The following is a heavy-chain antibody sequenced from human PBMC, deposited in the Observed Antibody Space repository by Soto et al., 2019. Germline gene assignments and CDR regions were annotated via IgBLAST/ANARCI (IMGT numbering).Heavy chain of an antibody. CDR3: ARPAYYDFWSGWPFDP. CDR1: GFTFSSYS. V-gene: IGHV3-21*01. J-gene: IGHJ5*02. CDR2: ISSSSYI. D-gene: IGHD3-3*01. Sequence: GGSLRLSCAASGFTFSSYSMNWVRQAPGKGLEWVSSISSSSYIYYADSVKGRFTISRDNAKNSLYLQMNSLRAEDTAVYYCARPAYYDFWSGWPFDPWGQGTLVTVSS.